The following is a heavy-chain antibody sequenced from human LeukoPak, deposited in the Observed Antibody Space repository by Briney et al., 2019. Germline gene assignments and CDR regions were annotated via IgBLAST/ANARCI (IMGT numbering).Heavy chain of an antibody. Sequence: PSETLSLTCTVSGGPVSSGSYYWSWIRQPPGKGLEWIGYIYYSGSTNYNPSLKSRVTISVDTSKNQFSLKLSSVTAADTAVYYCARHEWHPSMDVWGQGTTVTVSS. CDR3: ARHEWHPSMDV. D-gene: IGHD2-8*01. CDR2: IYYSGST. J-gene: IGHJ6*02. V-gene: IGHV4-61*01. CDR1: GGPVSSGSYY.